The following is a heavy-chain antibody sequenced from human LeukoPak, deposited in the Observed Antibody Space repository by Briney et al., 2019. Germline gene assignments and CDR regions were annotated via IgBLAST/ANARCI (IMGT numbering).Heavy chain of an antibody. V-gene: IGHV4-34*01. Sequence: PSETLSLTCAVYGGSFSGYYWSWIRQPPGKGLEWIGEINHSGSTNYNPSLKSRVTISVDTSKNQFSLKLSSVTAADTAVYYCARSGELHDYWGQGTLVTVSS. J-gene: IGHJ4*02. D-gene: IGHD4-17*01. CDR3: ARSGELHDY. CDR2: INHSGST. CDR1: GGSFSGYY.